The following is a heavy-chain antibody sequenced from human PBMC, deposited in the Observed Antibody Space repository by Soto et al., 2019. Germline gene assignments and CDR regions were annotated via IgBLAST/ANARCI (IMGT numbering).Heavy chain of an antibody. V-gene: IGHV3-30*18. J-gene: IGHJ4*02. CDR3: VKGEYYYDSSGYYPFDY. Sequence: GGSLRLSCAASGFTFSFCAMSWVRQAPGKGLEWVAVISNDGNFEYYADSVKGRFTISRDNSKNTVYLQMSSLRAEDTAVYYCVKGEYYYDSSGYYPFDYWGQGTLVTVSS. CDR2: ISNDGNFE. CDR1: GFTFSFCA. D-gene: IGHD3-22*01.